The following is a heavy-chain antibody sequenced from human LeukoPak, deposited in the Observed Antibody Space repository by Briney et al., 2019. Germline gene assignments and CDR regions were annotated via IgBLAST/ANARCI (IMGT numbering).Heavy chain of an antibody. Sequence: GGSLRLSCAASGVTFSNYWMHWVRQAPGKRLLWVSGIDDDGRTTTYAESAKGRFTISRDNSKNTLYLQMNSLRAEDTAVYYCAKAGGAIAVAGTEDYWGQGTLVTVSS. CDR1: GVTFSNYW. CDR2: IDDDGRTT. D-gene: IGHD6-19*01. CDR3: AKAGGAIAVAGTEDY. J-gene: IGHJ4*02. V-gene: IGHV3-74*01.